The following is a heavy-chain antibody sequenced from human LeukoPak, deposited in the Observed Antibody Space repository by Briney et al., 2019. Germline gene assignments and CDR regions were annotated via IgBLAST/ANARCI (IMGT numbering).Heavy chain of an antibody. Sequence: SETLSLTCTVSGGSISSSSYYWGWVRQPPGKGLEWIGEIYHSGSTNYNPSLKSRATISVDKSKNQFSLKLSSVTAADTAVYYCASLASWYGPHPFDYWGQGTLVTVSS. CDR1: GGSISSSSYY. D-gene: IGHD6-13*01. CDR3: ASLASWYGPHPFDY. CDR2: IYHSGST. J-gene: IGHJ4*02. V-gene: IGHV4-39*07.